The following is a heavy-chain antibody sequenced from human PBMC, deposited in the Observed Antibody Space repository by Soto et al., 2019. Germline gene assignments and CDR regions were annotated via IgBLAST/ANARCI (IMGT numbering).Heavy chain of an antibody. D-gene: IGHD5-12*01. V-gene: IGHV1-18*01. Sequence: ASVKVSCKTSGGTLSSFAISWVRQTPGQGLEWMGWISAYNGNTNYAQKLQGRVTMTTDTSTSTAYMELRSLRSDDTAVYYCARDVAIYSGYDSPVIYWGQGTLVTVSS. CDR3: ARDVAIYSGYDSPVIY. J-gene: IGHJ4*02. CDR2: ISAYNGNT. CDR1: GGTLSSFA.